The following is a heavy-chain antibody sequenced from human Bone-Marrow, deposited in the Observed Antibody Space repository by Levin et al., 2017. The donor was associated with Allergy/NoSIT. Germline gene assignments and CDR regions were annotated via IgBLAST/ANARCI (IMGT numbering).Heavy chain of an antibody. V-gene: IGHV4-39*01. CDR2: IYYSGST. J-gene: IGHJ5*02. D-gene: IGHD5-12*01. CDR3: ARHLHADSGYEVSWFDP. Sequence: SETLSLTCTVSGGSISSSSYYWGWIRQPPGKGLEWIGSIYYSGSTYYNPSLKSRVTISVDTSKNQFSLKLSSVTAADTAVYYCARHLHADSGYEVSWFDPWGQGTLVTVSS. CDR1: GGSISSSSYY.